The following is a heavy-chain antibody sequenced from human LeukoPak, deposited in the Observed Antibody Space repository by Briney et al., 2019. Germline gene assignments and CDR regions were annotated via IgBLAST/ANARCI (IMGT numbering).Heavy chain of an antibody. D-gene: IGHD5-12*01. J-gene: IGHJ4*02. CDR3: ARVEGNIVTTTEGYFDY. Sequence: QPGRSLRLSCAASGFTFSRYGMHWVRQAPGKGLEWVAIISYDGSNKYYADSVRGRFTISRDNSKNTLYLQMNSLRAEDTAVYYCARVEGNIVTTTEGYFDYWGQGTLVTVSS. V-gene: IGHV3-30*03. CDR1: GFTFSRYG. CDR2: ISYDGSNK.